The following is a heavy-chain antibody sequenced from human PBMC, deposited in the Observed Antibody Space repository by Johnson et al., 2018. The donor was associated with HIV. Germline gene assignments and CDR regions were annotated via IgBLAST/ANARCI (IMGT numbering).Heavy chain of an antibody. J-gene: IGHJ3*02. Sequence: VQLVESGGGLVQPGRSLRLSCAASGFTFDDYAMHWVRQAPGKGLEWVSGTSWNGGNTGYADSVKGRFIISRDNSKNTLYLQLNSLRAEDTAVYYCAKDLGNWDSPRSAFDMWGQGTMVTVSS. D-gene: IGHD1/OR15-1a*01. V-gene: IGHV3-9*01. CDR2: TSWNGGNT. CDR3: AKDLGNWDSPRSAFDM. CDR1: GFTFDDYA.